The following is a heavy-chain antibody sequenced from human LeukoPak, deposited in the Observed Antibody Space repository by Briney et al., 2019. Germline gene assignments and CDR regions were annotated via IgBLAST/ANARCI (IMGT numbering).Heavy chain of an antibody. Sequence: GGSLRLSCEASGFTFNNYWMSWVRQAPGKGLEWVSAISGGGGSTLYGDSAKGGFTIYRDNSKNTLYLQMNSLRAGDTAVYYCAKKESTMIVVLIANDAFDIWGQGTMVTVSS. D-gene: IGHD3-22*01. CDR2: ISGGGGST. V-gene: IGHV3-23*01. CDR3: AKKESTMIVVLIANDAFDI. J-gene: IGHJ3*02. CDR1: GFTFNNYW.